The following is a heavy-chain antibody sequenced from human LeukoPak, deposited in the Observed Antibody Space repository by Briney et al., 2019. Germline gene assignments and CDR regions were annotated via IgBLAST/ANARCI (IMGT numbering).Heavy chain of an antibody. CDR2: INPNTGVT. CDR1: GYTFTGYY. D-gene: IGHD6-6*01. Sequence: GASVKVSCKTSGYTFTGYYMHWVRQAPGQGLEWMGWINPNTGVTNYARKFQGRVTMTRDTSVSTAYLELTRLRSDDTAVYYCAREGGDYSSSFGVDYWGQGTLVTVSS. J-gene: IGHJ4*02. V-gene: IGHV1-2*02. CDR3: AREGGDYSSSFGVDY.